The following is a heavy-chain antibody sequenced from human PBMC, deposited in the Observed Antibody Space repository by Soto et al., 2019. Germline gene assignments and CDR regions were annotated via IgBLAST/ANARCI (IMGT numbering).Heavy chain of an antibody. CDR2: LFSNDVM. Sequence: PTLGSRTATLTLTCTDPGISLSHDSTGVGWIRQLPGKALEWLAHLFSNDVMSYSTSPKNRLTISKDASRRQHTHTMTNIVPVDTGTYLCGRILRSNYGPWDYWGQGSQVT. J-gene: IGHJ4*02. CDR3: GRILRSNYGPWDY. CDR1: GISLSHDSTG. D-gene: IGHD3-16*01. V-gene: IGHV2-26*01.